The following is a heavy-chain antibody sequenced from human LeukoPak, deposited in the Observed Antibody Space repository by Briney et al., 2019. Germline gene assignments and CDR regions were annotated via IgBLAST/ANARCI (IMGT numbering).Heavy chain of an antibody. D-gene: IGHD3-10*01. J-gene: IGHJ5*02. CDR3: AFYYYGTRRFDP. V-gene: IGHV3-15*01. CDR1: GFTFSNAW. CDR2: IKSKTDGGTT. Sequence: PGGSLRPASAASGFTFSNAWMTWIRQAPGKGLEWVGRIKSKTDGGTTDYAAPVKGRFTISTDDSKNTLYLQMNSLKTEDTAVYYCAFYYYGTRRFDPWGQGTLVTVSS.